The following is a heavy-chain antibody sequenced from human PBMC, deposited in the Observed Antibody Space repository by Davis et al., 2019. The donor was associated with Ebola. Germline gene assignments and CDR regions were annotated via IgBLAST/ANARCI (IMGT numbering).Heavy chain of an antibody. Sequence: GESLKISCAASGFTFRDYAMTWVRQTPEKGLEWVSGISSNGGRTYYADSVKGRFTISRDNAKNSLYLQMNSLRAEDTAVYYCARLRGFDYWGQGTLVTVSS. J-gene: IGHJ4*02. CDR2: ISSNGGRT. V-gene: IGHV3-23*01. CDR3: ARLRGFDY. D-gene: IGHD4-17*01. CDR1: GFTFRDYA.